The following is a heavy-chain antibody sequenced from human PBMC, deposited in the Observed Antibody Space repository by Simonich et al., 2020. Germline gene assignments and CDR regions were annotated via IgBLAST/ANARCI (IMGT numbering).Heavy chain of an antibody. V-gene: IGHV1-2*02. Sequence: QVQLVQSGAEVKKPGASVKVSCKASGYNSTGYYMHWVRQAPGQGLEWKGWINPNSGGPNDAQKFQGRVTMTRDTSISTAYMELSRLRSDDTAVYYCARDPVVPAAIRNAFDIWGQGTMVTVSS. CDR1: GYNSTGYY. CDR3: ARDPVVPAAIRNAFDI. CDR2: INPNSGGP. D-gene: IGHD2-2*01. J-gene: IGHJ3*02.